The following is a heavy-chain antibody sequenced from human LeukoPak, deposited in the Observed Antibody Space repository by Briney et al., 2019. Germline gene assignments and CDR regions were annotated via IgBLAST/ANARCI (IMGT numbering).Heavy chain of an antibody. Sequence: GGSLRLSCAASGFTFSSYWMSWVRQAPGKGLEWVANIKQDGSEKYYVDSVKGRFTISRDNAKNSLYLQMNSLRAEDTAVYYCARDWGVDIVATIRAFDIWGRGTMVTVSS. J-gene: IGHJ3*02. CDR1: GFTFSSYW. V-gene: IGHV3-7*01. CDR3: ARDWGVDIVATIRAFDI. D-gene: IGHD5-12*01. CDR2: IKQDGSEK.